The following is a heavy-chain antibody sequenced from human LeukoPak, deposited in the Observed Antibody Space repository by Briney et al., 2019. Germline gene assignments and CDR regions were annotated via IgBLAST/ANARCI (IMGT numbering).Heavy chain of an antibody. J-gene: IGHJ4*02. V-gene: IGHV3-53*01. CDR3: SRRAGEYSHPYDY. D-gene: IGHD2-15*01. CDR2: IYSGGDT. Sequence: GGSLRLSCTVSGFTVSTNPWSWVRQAPGKGLEWVSFIYSGGDTHYSDSVKGRFTISRDNSKNTLYLQMNSLRPEDTAIYYCSRRAGEYSHPYDYWGQGTLVTVSS. CDR1: GFTVSTNP.